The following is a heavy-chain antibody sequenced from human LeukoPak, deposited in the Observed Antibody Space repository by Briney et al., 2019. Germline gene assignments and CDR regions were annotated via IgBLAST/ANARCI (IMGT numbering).Heavy chain of an antibody. D-gene: IGHD3-22*01. CDR1: GFTFSSYW. Sequence: PGGSLRLSCAASGFTFSSYWMHWVRQAPGKGLVWVSRINSDGSSTSYADSVKGRFTISRDNAKNTLYLQINSLRAEDTAVYYCARDLSYYYDSSDATLDYWGQGTLVTVSS. CDR3: ARDLSYYYDSSDATLDY. J-gene: IGHJ4*02. CDR2: INSDGSST. V-gene: IGHV3-74*01.